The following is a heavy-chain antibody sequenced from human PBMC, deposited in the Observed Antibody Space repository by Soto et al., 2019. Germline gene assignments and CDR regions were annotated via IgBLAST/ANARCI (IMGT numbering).Heavy chain of an antibody. CDR1: GFTVSSNY. Sequence: EVQLVESGGGLVQPGGSLRLSCAASGFTVSSNYMSWVRQAPGKGLEWVSVIYSGGSTYYADSVKGRFTISRDNSKNTLYLQMNSLRAEDTAVYYCARERVYGDNTEGLFDYWGQGTLVTVSS. V-gene: IGHV3-66*01. D-gene: IGHD4-17*01. CDR2: IYSGGST. J-gene: IGHJ4*02. CDR3: ARERVYGDNTEGLFDY.